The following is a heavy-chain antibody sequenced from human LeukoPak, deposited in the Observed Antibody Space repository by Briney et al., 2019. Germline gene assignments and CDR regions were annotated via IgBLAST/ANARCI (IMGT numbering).Heavy chain of an antibody. D-gene: IGHD6-13*01. CDR3: ARHLAAAGFDY. CDR2: IYYSGST. CDR1: GGSISSYY. Sequence: SETLSLTYTVSGGSISSYYCSWIRQPPGKGLEWIGYIYYSGSTNYNPSLKSRVTISVDTSKNQFSLKLSSVTAADTAVYYCARHLAAAGFDYWGQGTLVTVSS. V-gene: IGHV4-59*08. J-gene: IGHJ4*02.